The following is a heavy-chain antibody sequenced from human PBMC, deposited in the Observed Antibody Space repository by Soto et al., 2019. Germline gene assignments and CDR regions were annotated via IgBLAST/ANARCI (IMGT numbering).Heavy chain of an antibody. Sequence: PGGSLRLCCAASGFTFGDYGMSWVRQAPGKGLEWVSTINWSGGSTGYADSVKGRFTISRDNAKNSLYLQINSLRAEDTALFYCASGPRNGPFPPWAQRTPVPVSS. V-gene: IGHV3-20*04. D-gene: IGHD2-8*01. CDR1: GFTFGDYG. CDR2: INWSGGST. J-gene: IGHJ1*01. CDR3: ASGPRNGPFPP.